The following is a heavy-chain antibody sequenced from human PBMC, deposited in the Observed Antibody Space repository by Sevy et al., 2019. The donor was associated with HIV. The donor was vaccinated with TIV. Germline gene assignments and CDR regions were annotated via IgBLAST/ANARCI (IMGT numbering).Heavy chain of an antibody. Sequence: GGSLRLSCAASGFTFSSYWMSWVRQAPGKGLEWVANIKQDGSEKYYVDSVKGRFTISGDNAKNSLYLQMNSLRAEDTAVYYCARDSPTGYLDYWGQGTLVTVSS. V-gene: IGHV3-7*01. CDR2: IKQDGSEK. J-gene: IGHJ4*02. CDR3: ARDSPTGYLDY. CDR1: GFTFSSYW. D-gene: IGHD6-13*01.